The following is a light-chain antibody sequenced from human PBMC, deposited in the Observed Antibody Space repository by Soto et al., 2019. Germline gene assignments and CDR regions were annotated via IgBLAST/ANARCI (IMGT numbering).Light chain of an antibody. CDR2: GAS. J-gene: IGKJ1*01. CDR1: QSVSSN. CDR3: QQYDGLPRT. V-gene: IGKV3-15*01. Sequence: EIVMTQSPATLSVSPGERATLSCRASQSVSSNLAWYQQKPGQAPRLLIYGASTRATGIPARFSGSGSGTEFTLTISSLQSEDFAFFYCQQYDGLPRTFGQGTKVDIK.